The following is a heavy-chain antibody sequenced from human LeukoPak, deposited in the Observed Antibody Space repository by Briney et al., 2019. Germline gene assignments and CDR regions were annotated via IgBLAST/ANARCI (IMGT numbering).Heavy chain of an antibody. CDR1: GFTFSSYS. CDR2: ISSTSGTI. J-gene: IGHJ4*02. D-gene: IGHD2-8*01. Sequence: GGSLRLSCAASGFTFSSYSMNWVRQAPGKGLEWLSYISSTSGTIYYADSVKGRFTISRDNSKNTLYLQMNSLRAEDTAVYYCAKPMTLSRYAYFDYWGQGTLVTVSS. V-gene: IGHV3-48*01. CDR3: AKPMTLSRYAYFDY.